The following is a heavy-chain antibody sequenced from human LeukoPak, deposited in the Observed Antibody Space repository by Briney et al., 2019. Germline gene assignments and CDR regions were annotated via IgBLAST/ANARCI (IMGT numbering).Heavy chain of an antibody. CDR3: ARDRAEGKTWVEFDP. CDR2: IYSDGVT. CDR1: GFIFNSYA. V-gene: IGHV3-66*02. J-gene: IGHJ5*02. Sequence: PGGSLRLSCAASGFIFNSYAMSWVRQAPGKGLAWVSLIYSDGVTQYADSVKGRFTISRDNSKNTLYLQMNSLRDEDTAVYFCARDRAEGKTWVEFDPWGQETLVTVSS.